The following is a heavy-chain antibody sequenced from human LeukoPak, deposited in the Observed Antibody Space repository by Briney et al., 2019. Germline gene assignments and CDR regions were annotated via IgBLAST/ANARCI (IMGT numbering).Heavy chain of an antibody. CDR1: GYTFTSNY. Sequence: ASVKVSCKAFGYTFTSNYMHWVRQAPGQGPEWMGVISPSGGSTTYAQKFQGRVTLTRDMSTSTDYLELSSLRSEDTAVYYCARVRCSGGSCPYYYYYYYMDVWGKGTTVTVSS. CDR2: ISPSGGST. J-gene: IGHJ6*03. V-gene: IGHV1-46*01. D-gene: IGHD2-15*01. CDR3: ARVRCSGGSCPYYYYYYYMDV.